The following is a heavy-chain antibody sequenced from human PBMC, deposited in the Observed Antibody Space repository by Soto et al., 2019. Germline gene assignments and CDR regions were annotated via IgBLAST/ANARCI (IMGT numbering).Heavy chain of an antibody. J-gene: IGHJ4*02. CDR3: TYLHYDILTGSIWHYFDY. Sequence: GGSLRLSCAASGFTFSSYGMTWVRQAPGKGLEWVSFSSATGASTYYADSVKGRFTISRDNSKNTLYLQMNSLKTEDTAIYYCTYLHYDILTGSIWHYFDYWGQGTLVTVSS. CDR2: SSATGAST. CDR1: GFTFSSYG. D-gene: IGHD3-9*01. V-gene: IGHV3-23*01.